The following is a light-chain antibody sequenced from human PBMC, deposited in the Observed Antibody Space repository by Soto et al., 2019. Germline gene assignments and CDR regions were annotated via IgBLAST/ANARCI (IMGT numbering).Light chain of an antibody. J-gene: IGKJ4*01. V-gene: IGKV1-33*01. CDR1: QDISNY. CDR2: DAS. Sequence: DIQMTQSPSSLSASVGDRVTITCQASQDISNYLNWYQQKPGKAPKLLIYDASNLETGVPSRFSGSGPGADFTFTISSLQPEDIATYYCQQYDNLQTFGGGTKVDIK. CDR3: QQYDNLQT.